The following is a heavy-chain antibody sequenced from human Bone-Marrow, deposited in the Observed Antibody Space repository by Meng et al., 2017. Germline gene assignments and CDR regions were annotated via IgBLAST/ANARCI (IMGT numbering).Heavy chain of an antibody. V-gene: IGHV3-23*01. CDR1: GFTFSSYA. Sequence: GESLKISCAASGFTFSSYAMSWVRQAPGKGLEWVSAISGSGGSTYYADSVKGRFTIPRDNSKNTLYLQMNSLRAEDTAVYYCAKDGRRGSGSYYIPGSSDYWGQGTLVTVSS. CDR3: AKDGRRGSGSYYIPGSSDY. D-gene: IGHD3-10*01. CDR2: ISGSGGST. J-gene: IGHJ4*02.